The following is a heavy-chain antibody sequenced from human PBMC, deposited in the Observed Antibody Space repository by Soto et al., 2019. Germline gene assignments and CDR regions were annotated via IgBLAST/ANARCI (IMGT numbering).Heavy chain of an antibody. D-gene: IGHD3-10*01. Sequence: PSETLSLTCAVYGGSFSAHYWTWIRQSPGKGLEWIGEIHHSGGPKYNPSLKSRVTISADTSKNQFSLELSSVTAADTAVYYCASYGSGSYYNGYYFYYWGQGTLVTVSS. J-gene: IGHJ4*02. CDR1: GGSFSAHY. CDR3: ASYGSGSYYNGYYFYY. V-gene: IGHV4-34*01. CDR2: IHHSGGP.